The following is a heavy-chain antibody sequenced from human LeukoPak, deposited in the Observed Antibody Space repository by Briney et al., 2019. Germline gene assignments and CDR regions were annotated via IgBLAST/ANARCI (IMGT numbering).Heavy chain of an antibody. CDR1: GFTFSSYA. CDR2: ISGSGGST. V-gene: IGHV3-23*01. J-gene: IGHJ6*02. D-gene: IGHD6-19*01. Sequence: GGPLRLSCAASGFTFSSYAMSWVRQAPGKGLEWVSAISGSGGSTYYADSVKGRFTISRDNSKNTLYLQMNSLRAEDTAVYYCAREPSSGWYLYYGMDVWGQGTTVTVSS. CDR3: AREPSSGWYLYYGMDV.